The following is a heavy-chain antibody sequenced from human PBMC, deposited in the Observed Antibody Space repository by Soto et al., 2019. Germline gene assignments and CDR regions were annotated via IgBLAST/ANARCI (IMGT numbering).Heavy chain of an antibody. CDR3: AKEHRGYYDSSGYYYYYYDIDV. Sequence: GGSLRLSCAASGFTFDDYTMHWVRQAPGKGLEWVSLISWDGGSTYYADSVKGRFTITRDNSKNSLYLQMNSLRPEDTAMYYCAKEHRGYYDSSGYYYYYYDIDVWGQGTTVTVSS. J-gene: IGHJ6*02. CDR2: ISWDGGST. V-gene: IGHV3-43*01. CDR1: GFTFDDYT. D-gene: IGHD3-22*01.